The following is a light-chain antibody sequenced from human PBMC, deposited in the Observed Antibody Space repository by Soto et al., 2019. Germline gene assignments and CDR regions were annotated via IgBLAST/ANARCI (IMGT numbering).Light chain of an antibody. Sequence: DIQMTQSPSSLSASVGDRVTITSRASQRISSYLNWYQQKPGKAPKLLIYAASSLQSGVPSRFSGSGSGTDFTLTISSLQPEDFATYYCQQSYSTHFTFGPGTKVDI. CDR1: QRISSY. V-gene: IGKV1-39*01. J-gene: IGKJ3*01. CDR3: QQSYSTHFT. CDR2: AAS.